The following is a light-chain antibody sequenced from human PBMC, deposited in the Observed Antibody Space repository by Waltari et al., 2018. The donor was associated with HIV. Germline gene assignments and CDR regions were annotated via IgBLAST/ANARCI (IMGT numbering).Light chain of an antibody. CDR1: SSAIGENY. Sequence: QSVLTQPPSASWTPGQRVTLSCSGSSSAIGENYVHCYQQLPGTAPKLLIYRNNQRASGVPDRFSGSKSDTSASLAISGLRSEDEADYYCATWADRPSGPVVFGGGTRVTVL. J-gene: IGLJ2*01. CDR2: RNN. CDR3: ATWADRPSGPVV. V-gene: IGLV1-47*01.